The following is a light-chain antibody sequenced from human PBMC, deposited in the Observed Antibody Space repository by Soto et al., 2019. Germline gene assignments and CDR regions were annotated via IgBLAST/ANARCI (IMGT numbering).Light chain of an antibody. V-gene: IGKV3-15*01. J-gene: IGKJ1*01. CDR2: GAS. CDR1: QSVSSSY. Sequence: EIVLTQSPGTLSLSPGERATLSCRASQSVSSSYLAWYQQKPGQAPRLLIYGASTRATGIPARFSGSGSGTEFTLTISSLQSEDFAVYYCQQYNNWPRTFDQGTKVDIK. CDR3: QQYNNWPRT.